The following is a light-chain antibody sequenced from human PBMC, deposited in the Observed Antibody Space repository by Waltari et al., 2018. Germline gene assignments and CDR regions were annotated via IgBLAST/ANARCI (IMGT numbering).Light chain of an antibody. CDR3: GTWDTALRAVV. CDR1: TSNISDND. V-gene: IGLV1-51*01. CDR2: AND. Sequence: QSVLTPPPSVSAAPGQNVTIPSSGGTSNISDNDVSSSQFIPGIAPKGIIFANDKRPSGIPDRFSGSKSGTSATLDITGLRTADEADFYCGTWDTALRAVVFGGGTKVTVL. J-gene: IGLJ2*01.